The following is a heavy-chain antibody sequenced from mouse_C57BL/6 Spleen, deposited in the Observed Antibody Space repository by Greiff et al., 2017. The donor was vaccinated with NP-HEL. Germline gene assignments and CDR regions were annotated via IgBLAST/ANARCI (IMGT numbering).Heavy chain of an antibody. D-gene: IGHD3-3*01. CDR3: ARDEGTYYFDY. CDR2: IDPSDSYT. J-gene: IGHJ2*01. CDR1: GYTFTSYW. Sequence: VQLQQPGAELVMPGASVKLSCKASGYTFTSYWMHWVKQRPGQGLEWIGEIDPSDSYTNYNQKFKGKSTLTVDKSSSTAYMQLSSLTSEDSAVYYCARDEGTYYFDYWGQGTTLTVSS. V-gene: IGHV1-69*01.